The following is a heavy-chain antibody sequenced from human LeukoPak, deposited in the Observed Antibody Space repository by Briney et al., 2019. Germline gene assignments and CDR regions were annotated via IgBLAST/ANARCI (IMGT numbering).Heavy chain of an antibody. V-gene: IGHV5-51*01. D-gene: IGHD6-25*01. CDR2: IYPRDSQI. Sequence: GESLKISCKASGYNFTTYWIGWVRQMPGKGLEYMGIIYPRDSQIRYSPSFQGQVTISADKPISTAYLQWTSLKASDTAIYYCARHTKRPQAGWFDPWGQGTLVTVSS. J-gene: IGHJ5*02. CDR1: GYNFTTYW. CDR3: ARHTKRPQAGWFDP.